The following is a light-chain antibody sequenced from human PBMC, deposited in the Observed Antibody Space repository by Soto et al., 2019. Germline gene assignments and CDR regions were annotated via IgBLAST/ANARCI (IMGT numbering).Light chain of an antibody. CDR1: QSVRSKY. V-gene: IGKV3-20*01. CDR2: GAS. Sequence: ESLLTQSPGTLSLSPGERATLSCRASQSVRSKYLTWYQQKPGQAPRLLIYGASIRATGIPDRFSGSGSGTDFTRTISRLEPEDFAVYYCLQFGDSPPAFTFGQGTKLEI. J-gene: IGKJ2*01. CDR3: LQFGDSPPAFT.